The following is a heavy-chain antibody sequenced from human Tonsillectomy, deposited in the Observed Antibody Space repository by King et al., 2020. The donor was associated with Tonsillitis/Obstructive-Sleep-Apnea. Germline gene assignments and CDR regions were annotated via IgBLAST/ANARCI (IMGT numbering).Heavy chain of an antibody. J-gene: IGHJ4*02. CDR3: ARDQDYGFTSGIDY. Sequence: VQLVESGGGLVQPGGSLRLSCAASAFTFNNYSMNWVRQAPGTGLEWISSISSSSSVIHYADSVKGRFTISRDKAKNSLYLQMNSLRDEDTAVYYCARDQDYGFTSGIDYWGQGTLVTVSS. CDR2: ISSSSSVI. D-gene: IGHD4-17*01. CDR1: AFTFNNYS. V-gene: IGHV3-48*02.